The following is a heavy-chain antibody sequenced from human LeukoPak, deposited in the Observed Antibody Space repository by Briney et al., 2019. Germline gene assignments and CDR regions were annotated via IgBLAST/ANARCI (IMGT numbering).Heavy chain of an antibody. CDR1: GYSYTNYG. Sequence: GASVTVSCKATGYSYTNYGRSWVRRAPGQGLEWMGWISAYNGNTNYAQKLQGRVTMTTDTSTSTASMELRSLRSAAAAVSYSARALDEATAMARYYYMDVWGKGTTVTVSS. CDR2: ISAYNGNT. J-gene: IGHJ6*03. D-gene: IGHD5-18*01. CDR3: ARALDEATAMARYYYMDV. V-gene: IGHV1-18*01.